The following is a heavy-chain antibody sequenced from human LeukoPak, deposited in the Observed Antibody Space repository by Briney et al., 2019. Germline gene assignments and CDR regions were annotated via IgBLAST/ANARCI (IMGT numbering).Heavy chain of an antibody. V-gene: IGHV3-23*01. CDR1: GFTFSNYD. Sequence: GGSLRLSCAASGFTFSNYDMSWVRQAPGKGLEWLSAISGSGGSTYYADSVKGRFTISRDNSKNTLYLQMNSLRAEDTAVYYCAKDDHRLLQLPYFDYWGQGTLVTVSS. D-gene: IGHD5-24*01. J-gene: IGHJ4*02. CDR3: AKDDHRLLQLPYFDY. CDR2: ISGSGGST.